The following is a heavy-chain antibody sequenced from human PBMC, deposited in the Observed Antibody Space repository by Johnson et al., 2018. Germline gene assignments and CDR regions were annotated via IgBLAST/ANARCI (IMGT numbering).Heavy chain of an antibody. CDR1: GFTCSSYA. D-gene: IGHD5/OR15-5a*01. Sequence: VQLVESGGRVVQPGRSLRLSCSASGFTCSSYAMHWVRQAPGKGLEGVAFIPDDGSNKFYAESVKGRFTVSRDNSKYTVYLQMHSLKAEDTAVFYCARAPCGVYLAEYFQHWCQGCLVTVSS. CDR3: ARAPCGVYLAEYFQH. J-gene: IGHJ1*01. V-gene: IGHV3-30-3*01. CDR2: IPDDGSNK.